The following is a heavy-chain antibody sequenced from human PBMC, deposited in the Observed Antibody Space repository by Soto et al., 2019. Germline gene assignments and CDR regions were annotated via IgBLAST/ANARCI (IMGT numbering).Heavy chain of an antibody. D-gene: IGHD3-10*01. CDR1: GYSFTTYW. J-gene: IGHJ4*02. CDR2: IYPGDSDT. Sequence: GESLKISCKGSGYSFTTYWIGWVRQMPGKGLEWMGIIYPGDSDTRYRPSFQGQVTISADKSISTAYLQWNSLKASDTAMYYCARQAVSGSYYEPSDYWGQGTLVTVSS. V-gene: IGHV5-51*01. CDR3: ARQAVSGSYYEPSDY.